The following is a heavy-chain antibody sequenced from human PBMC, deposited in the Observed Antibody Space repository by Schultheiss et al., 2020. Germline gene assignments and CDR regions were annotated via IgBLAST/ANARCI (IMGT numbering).Heavy chain of an antibody. V-gene: IGHV3-30*18. J-gene: IGHJ6*02. CDR2: ISYDGSNK. Sequence: GGSLILSCEASGFTFSSYGMHWVRQAPGKGLEWVAVISYDGSNKYYADSVKGRFTISRDNSKNTLYLQMNSLRAEDTAVYYCAKVIRGSLGMDVWGQGTTVTVSS. CDR1: GFTFSSYG. D-gene: IGHD2-21*01. CDR3: AKVIRGSLGMDV.